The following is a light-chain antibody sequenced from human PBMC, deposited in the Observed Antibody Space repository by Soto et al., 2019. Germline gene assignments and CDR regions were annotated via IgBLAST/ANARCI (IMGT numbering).Light chain of an antibody. V-gene: IGKV3-20*01. J-gene: IGKJ1*01. CDR1: QSVTSNY. Sequence: EVVMTQSPATLSVSPGERATLSCRASQSVTSNYLAWYQQKPGQAPRLLIYGVSSRATGVPDRFSGSGSGTDFTLTISRLEPEDFAVYYCQQYSNWPQTFGQGTKVDIK. CDR2: GVS. CDR3: QQYSNWPQT.